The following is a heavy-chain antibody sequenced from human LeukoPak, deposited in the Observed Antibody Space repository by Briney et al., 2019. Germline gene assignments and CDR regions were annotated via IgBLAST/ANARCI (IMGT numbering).Heavy chain of an antibody. CDR3: ARDRYYDSPNWLDP. Sequence: GGSLRLSCAASGFTFSDYYMSWIRQAPGKGLEWVSYINSSGSTIYYADSVKGRFTISRDNAKNSLYLQMNSLRAEDTAVYYCARDRYYDSPNWLDPWGQGTLVTVSS. D-gene: IGHD3-22*01. V-gene: IGHV3-11*01. J-gene: IGHJ5*02. CDR2: INSSGSTI. CDR1: GFTFSDYY.